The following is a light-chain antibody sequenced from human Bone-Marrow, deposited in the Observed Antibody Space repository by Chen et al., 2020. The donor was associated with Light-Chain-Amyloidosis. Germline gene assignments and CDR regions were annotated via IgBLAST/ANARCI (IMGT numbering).Light chain of an antibody. J-gene: IGKJ4*01. CDR3: RQGLQSPPT. V-gene: IGKV2-28*01. CDR2: LGS. CDR1: QSLLHSNGHKY. Sequence: DIVMTQSPVSLPVTPGEPASISCRSSQSLLHSNGHKYLDWYLQKPGQSPQLLIYLGSYRASGVSDRLSGSGSGTDFTLQISRGEAEDVGIYYCRQGLQSPPTFGGGTKVEIK.